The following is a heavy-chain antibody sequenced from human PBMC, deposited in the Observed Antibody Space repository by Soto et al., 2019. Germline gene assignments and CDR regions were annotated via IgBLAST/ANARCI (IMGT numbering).Heavy chain of an antibody. D-gene: IGHD3-10*01. J-gene: IGHJ6*02. CDR1: GFTFSSYS. V-gene: IGHV3-21*01. CDR2: ISSSSSYI. CDR3: ARVNYGSGYYYGMDV. Sequence: GSLRLSCAASGFTFSSYSMNWVRQAPGKGLEWVSSISSSSSYIYYADSVKGRFTISRDNAKNSLYLQMNSLRAEDTAVYYCARVNYGSGYYYGMDVWGQGTTVTVSS.